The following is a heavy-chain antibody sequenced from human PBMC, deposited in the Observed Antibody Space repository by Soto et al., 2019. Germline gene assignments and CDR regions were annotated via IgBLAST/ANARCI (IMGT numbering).Heavy chain of an antibody. V-gene: IGHV1-18*04. CDR2: IKVDSGYT. J-gene: IGHJ5*02. D-gene: IGHD3-9*01. Sequence: QLQLVQSAAEVKKPGASVRVSCKAYGYPFIKYGISWIRQAPEQGLEWMGWIKVDSGYTNYAQKFQGRVTMTADTSSEPAVMELRSLRLDDTAVYFCATSYDTGFDPWGQGTLVSVSS. CDR1: GYPFIKYG. CDR3: ATSYDTGFDP.